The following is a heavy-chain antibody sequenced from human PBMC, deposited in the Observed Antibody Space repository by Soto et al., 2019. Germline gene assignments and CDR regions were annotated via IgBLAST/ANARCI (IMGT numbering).Heavy chain of an antibody. CDR1: GFTFSSYA. D-gene: IGHD6-13*01. CDR3: ARDRSLYSSSWYVFDY. Sequence: QVQLVESGGGVVQPGRSLRLSCAASGFTFSSYAMHWVRQAPGKGLEWVAVISYDGSNKYYADSVKGRFTISRDNSKNKLYLQMNSLRAEDTSVYYCARDRSLYSSSWYVFDYWGQGTLVTVSS. J-gene: IGHJ4*02. V-gene: IGHV3-30-3*01. CDR2: ISYDGSNK.